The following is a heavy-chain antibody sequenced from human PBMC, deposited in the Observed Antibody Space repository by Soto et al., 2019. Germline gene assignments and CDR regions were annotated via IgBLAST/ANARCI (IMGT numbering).Heavy chain of an antibody. CDR1: GSSTSSDFY. V-gene: IGHV4-38-2*02. CDR2: IFRSGST. CDR3: ARDRRAKVFGVLTPNWMEN. J-gene: IGHJ4*02. D-gene: IGHD3-3*01. Sequence: SETLSLTCAVSGSSTSSDFYWAWIRQPPGKGLEWIGSIFRSGSTYYNASLQSRVSMSVDTSKNQFSLELTSVTAADTALYFCARDRRAKVFGVLTPNWMENSGQGTLVT.